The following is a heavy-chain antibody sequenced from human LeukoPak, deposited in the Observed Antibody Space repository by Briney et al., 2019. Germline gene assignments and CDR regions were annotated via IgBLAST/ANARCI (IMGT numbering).Heavy chain of an antibody. CDR2: ISGTGIAI. D-gene: IGHD3-22*01. V-gene: IGHV3-23*01. CDR3: AKYYYDSSGLFEN. Sequence: GGSLRLSCAASGFTFDNYAMSWVRQAPGRGLEWVSTISGTGIAIYYADSVKGRFTISRGNSKNTLYLQLNSLRAEDTAIYYCAKYYYDSSGLFENWGQGALGTVSS. CDR1: GFTFDNYA. J-gene: IGHJ4*02.